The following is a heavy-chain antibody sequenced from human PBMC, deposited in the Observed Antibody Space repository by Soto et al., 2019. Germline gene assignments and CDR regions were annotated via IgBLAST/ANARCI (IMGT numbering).Heavy chain of an antibody. D-gene: IGHD3-22*01. CDR3: ATVAHYYYDSSGLAAWFDP. J-gene: IGHJ5*02. V-gene: IGHV1-24*01. CDR2: FDPEDGET. Sequence: ASVKVSCKVSGYTLTELSMRWVRQAPGKGLEWMGGFDPEDGETIYAQKLQGRVTMTEDTSTDTAYMELSSLRSEDTAVYYCATVAHYYYDSSGLAAWFDPWGQGTLVTVSS. CDR1: GYTLTELS.